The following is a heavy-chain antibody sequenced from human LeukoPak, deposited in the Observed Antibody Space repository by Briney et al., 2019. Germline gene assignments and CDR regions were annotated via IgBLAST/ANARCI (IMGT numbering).Heavy chain of an antibody. J-gene: IGHJ4*02. D-gene: IGHD1-26*01. CDR2: ITSGFTP. V-gene: IGHV3-23*01. CDR1: GFTFSNYA. Sequence: GGSLRLSCAASGFTFSNYAMSWFRQAPGKGLEWVSGITSGFTPHYADSVKGRFTISRDNSKNTFHLQMNSLGAEDTGVYYCAKDYSDSRVGDVFFEYWGQGTLVTVSS. CDR3: AKDYSDSRVGDVFFEY.